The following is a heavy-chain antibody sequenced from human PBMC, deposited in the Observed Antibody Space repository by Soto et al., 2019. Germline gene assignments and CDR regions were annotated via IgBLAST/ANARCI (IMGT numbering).Heavy chain of an antibody. J-gene: IGHJ6*01. CDR1: GYTFTGFS. D-gene: IGHD7-27*01. V-gene: IGHV1-2*04. CDR2: INPKGGGT. CDR3: ARDNRRTTGDDYFYYGRDG. Sequence: ASVKVSCKASGYTFTGFSMHWVRQAPGQGLEWMGWINPKGGGTNYAQKFQGWVTMTRDTSNSTAYMELSRLRSDDTAVYYCARDNRRTTGDDYFYYGRDGWRQGTTLTVFS.